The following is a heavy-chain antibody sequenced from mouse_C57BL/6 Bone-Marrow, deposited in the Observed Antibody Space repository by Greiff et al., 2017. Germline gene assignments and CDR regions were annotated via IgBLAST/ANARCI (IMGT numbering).Heavy chain of an antibody. CDR2: IDPSDSYT. J-gene: IGHJ4*01. D-gene: IGHD2-4*01. V-gene: IGHV1-59*01. Sequence: VQLQQPGAELVRPGTSVKLSCKASGYTFTSYWMHWVKQRPGQGLEWIGVIDPSDSYTNYNQKFKGKATLTVDTSSSTAYMQLSSLTSEDSAVYYCASFYYDYGGYYAMDYWGQGTSVTVSS. CDR3: ASFYYDYGGYYAMDY. CDR1: GYTFTSYW.